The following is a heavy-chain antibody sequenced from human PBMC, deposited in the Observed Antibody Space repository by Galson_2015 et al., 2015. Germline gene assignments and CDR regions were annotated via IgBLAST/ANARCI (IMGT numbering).Heavy chain of an antibody. J-gene: IGHJ4*02. Sequence: PALVKPTQTLTLTCTFSGFSLSTSGVGVGRIRQPPGKALEWLALIYWDDDKRYSPSLKSRLTITKDTSKNQVVLTMTNMDPVDTATYYCAHNTHTATLRFWGQGALVTVSS. CDR1: GFSLSTSGVG. V-gene: IGHV2-5*02. CDR3: AHNTHTATLRF. CDR2: IYWDDDK. D-gene: IGHD5-18*01.